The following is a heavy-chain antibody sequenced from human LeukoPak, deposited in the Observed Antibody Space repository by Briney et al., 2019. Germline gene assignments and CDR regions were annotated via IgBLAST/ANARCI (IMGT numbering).Heavy chain of an antibody. Sequence: PGGSLRLSCAASGFTFSDYYMTWIRQAPGKGLEWVSYISNSGTIIYYADSVKGRFTISRDNAKNSLYLQMNSLRAEDTAVYYCAKDSREDYYEAERNWFDPWGQGTLVTVSS. D-gene: IGHD3-22*01. CDR3: AKDSREDYYEAERNWFDP. CDR1: GFTFSDYY. J-gene: IGHJ5*02. CDR2: ISNSGTII. V-gene: IGHV3-11*01.